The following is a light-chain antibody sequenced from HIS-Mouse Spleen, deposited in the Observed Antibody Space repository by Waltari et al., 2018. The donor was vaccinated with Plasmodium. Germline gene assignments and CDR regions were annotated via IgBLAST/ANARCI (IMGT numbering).Light chain of an antibody. V-gene: IGLV2-8*01. CDR3: SSYAGSNNLV. CDR1: SSDVGGYNY. J-gene: IGLJ2*01. Sequence: QSALTQPPSASGSPGQSVTISRTGTSSDVGGYNYVSWYQPHPGKAPKLMIYEVSKRPSGVPDRFSGSKSGNTASLTVSGLQAEDEADYYCSSYAGSNNLVFGGGTKLTVL. CDR2: EVS.